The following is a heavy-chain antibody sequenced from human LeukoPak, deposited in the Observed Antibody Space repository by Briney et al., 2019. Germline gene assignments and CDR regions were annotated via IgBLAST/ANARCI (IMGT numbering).Heavy chain of an antibody. CDR1: GYTFTSYG. Sequence: ASVKVSCKASGYTFTSYGISWVRQAPGQGLEWMGWISAYNGNTNYAQKLQGRVTMTTDTSTSTAYMELSSLRSEDTAVYYCARSAYSGYYYYMDVWGKGTTVTVSS. CDR3: ARSAYSGYYYYMDV. D-gene: IGHD5-12*01. V-gene: IGHV1-18*01. CDR2: ISAYNGNT. J-gene: IGHJ6*03.